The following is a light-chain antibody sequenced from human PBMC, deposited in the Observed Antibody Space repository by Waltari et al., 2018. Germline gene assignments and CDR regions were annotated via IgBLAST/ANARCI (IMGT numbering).Light chain of an antibody. J-gene: IGKJ4*01. V-gene: IGKV3-15*01. Sequence: EIVMTQSPATLSVSPGETATLSCRASHSISSHLAWYQQKPGQAPRLLIYVASTWATGIPARFCGSGSGTEFTLTISSLQSEDFAVYYCQQYDRWPLTFGGGTKVEIK. CDR3: QQYDRWPLT. CDR2: VAS. CDR1: HSISSH.